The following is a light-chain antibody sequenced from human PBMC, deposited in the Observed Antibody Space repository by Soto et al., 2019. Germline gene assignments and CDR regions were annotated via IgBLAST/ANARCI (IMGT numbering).Light chain of an antibody. CDR2: KVS. CDR1: HSHGHSDGIAY. CDR3: KQGTQWPTT. Sequence: MTQSPLSLPAPPGQPASISCRSNHSHGHSDGIAYFSWFQQRPGRAPRRLIYKVSNRDSGVPARFSGSGSGTDFALKISRVEAEDVGVYYCKQGTQWPTTFGQGTRLEIK. J-gene: IGKJ5*01. V-gene: IGKV2-30*02.